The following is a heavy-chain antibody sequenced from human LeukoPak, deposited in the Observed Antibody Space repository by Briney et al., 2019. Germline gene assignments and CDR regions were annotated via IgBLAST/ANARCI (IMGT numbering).Heavy chain of an antibody. D-gene: IGHD3-22*01. V-gene: IGHV3-30*18. CDR1: GFTFSSYG. Sequence: PGRSLRLSCAASGFTFSSYGMHWVRQAPGKGLEWVAVISYDGSNKYYADSVKGRFTTSRDNSKNTLYLQMNSLRAEDTAVYYCAKDSYYYDSSGYYLFGSSLDYWGQGTLVTVSS. CDR3: AKDSYYYDSSGYYLFGSSLDY. CDR2: ISYDGSNK. J-gene: IGHJ4*02.